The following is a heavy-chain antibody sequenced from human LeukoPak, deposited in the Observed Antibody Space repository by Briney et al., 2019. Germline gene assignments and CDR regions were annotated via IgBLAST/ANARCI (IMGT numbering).Heavy chain of an antibody. Sequence: ASVKVSCKTSGYTFTNYDINWVRQATGQGLEWLGWMSPKNGDTGYAQKFQGRVTMTRDTSTNTAYMELTALTSEDTAVYYCARNPPRTGDFNSWGQGALVTVFS. CDR2: MSPKNGDT. CDR3: ARNPPRTGDFNS. D-gene: IGHD7-27*01. CDR1: GYTFTNYD. J-gene: IGHJ4*02. V-gene: IGHV1-8*01.